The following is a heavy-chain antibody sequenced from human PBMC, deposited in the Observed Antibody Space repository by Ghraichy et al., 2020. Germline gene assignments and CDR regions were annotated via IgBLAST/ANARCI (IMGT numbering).Heavy chain of an antibody. CDR1: GYSISSGYY. D-gene: IGHD6-13*01. Sequence: SETLSLTCTVSGYSISSGYYWGWIRQPPGKGLEWIGSIYHSGSTYYNPSLKSRVTISVDTSKNQFSLKLSSVTAADTAVYYCARGNSKPLNWFDPWGQGTLVTVSS. CDR2: IYHSGST. V-gene: IGHV4-38-2*02. J-gene: IGHJ5*02. CDR3: ARGNSKPLNWFDP.